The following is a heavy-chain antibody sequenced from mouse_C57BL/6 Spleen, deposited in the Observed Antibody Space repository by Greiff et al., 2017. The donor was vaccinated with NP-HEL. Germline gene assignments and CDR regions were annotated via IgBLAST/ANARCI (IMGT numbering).Heavy chain of an antibody. CDR2: INYDGSST. CDR3: ARAYGGYAMDY. D-gene: IGHD1-1*02. V-gene: IGHV5-16*01. CDR1: GFTFSDYY. J-gene: IGHJ4*01. Sequence: DVHLVESEGGLVQPGSSMKLSCTASGFTFSDYYMAWVRQVPEKGLEWVANINYDGSSTYYLDSLKSRFIISRDNAKNILYLQMSSLKSEDTATYYCARAYGGYAMDYWGQGTSVTVSS.